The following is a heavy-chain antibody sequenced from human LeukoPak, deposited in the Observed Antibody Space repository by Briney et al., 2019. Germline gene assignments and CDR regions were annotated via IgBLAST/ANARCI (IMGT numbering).Heavy chain of an antibody. CDR2: THYSGTG. J-gene: IGHJ4*02. V-gene: IGHV4-59*01. CDR1: GGPIIASY. D-gene: IGHD3-22*01. Sequence: SETLSLTCAVSGGPIIASYWSWIRQPPGKGLEWIGYTHYSGTGNYNPSLKSRVTISIDTSKNRFPLRLTSVTAADTAVYYCARVRFYDTTGYSTSYYLDYWGQGALGTVSS. CDR3: ARVRFYDTTGYSTSYYLDY.